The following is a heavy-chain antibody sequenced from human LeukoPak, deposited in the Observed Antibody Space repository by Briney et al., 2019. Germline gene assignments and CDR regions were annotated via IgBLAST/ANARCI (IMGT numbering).Heavy chain of an antibody. CDR2: ISGSGGST. D-gene: IGHD6-6*01. J-gene: IGHJ3*02. Sequence: GGSLRLSCAASGFTFSSYAMSWVRQAPGKGLEWVSAISGSGGSTYYADSVKGRFTISRDNSKNTLYLQMNSLRAEDTAVYYCSKDSHESSSLASDAFDIWGQGTMVTVSS. V-gene: IGHV3-23*01. CDR1: GFTFSSYA. CDR3: SKDSHESSSLASDAFDI.